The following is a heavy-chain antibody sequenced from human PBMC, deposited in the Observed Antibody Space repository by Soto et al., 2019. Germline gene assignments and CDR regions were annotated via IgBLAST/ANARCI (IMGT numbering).Heavy chain of an antibody. J-gene: IGHJ2*01. V-gene: IGHV3-64*01. CDR3: ASYFYCNGVHCALYSFSAQRSSDL. CDR2: ISSNGRST. CDR1: GFTFSTYA. D-gene: IGHD3-10*01. Sequence: GGSLRLSCATSGFTFSTYAMHWVRQAPGKGLEYVSAISSNGRSTYYANSVKGRFTISRDNSKNTLYLQMDSLRAEDMAVYYCASYFYCNGVHCALYSFSAQRSSDL.